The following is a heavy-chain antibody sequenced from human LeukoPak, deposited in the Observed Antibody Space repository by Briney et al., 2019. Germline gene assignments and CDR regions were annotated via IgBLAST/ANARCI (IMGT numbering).Heavy chain of an antibody. CDR1: GFTFSDYY. J-gene: IGHJ4*02. V-gene: IGHV3-23*01. Sequence: GGSLRLSCAASGFTFSDYYMSWIRQAPGKGLEWVSAISGSGGSTYYADSVKGRFTISRDNSKNTLYLQMNSLRAEDTAVYYCAKASQGYSYDATYYFDYWGQGTLVTVSS. CDR2: ISGSGGST. CDR3: AKASQGYSYDATYYFDY. D-gene: IGHD5-18*01.